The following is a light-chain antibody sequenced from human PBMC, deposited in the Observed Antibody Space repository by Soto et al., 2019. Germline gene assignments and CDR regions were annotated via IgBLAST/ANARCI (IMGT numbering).Light chain of an antibody. V-gene: IGKV3-20*01. CDR1: QSVSNNY. CDR3: QQYGSSAPYT. CDR2: GSS. J-gene: IGKJ2*01. Sequence: EVVLTQSPGTLSLSPGDRATLSCRASQSVSNNYFAWYQQKPGQAPRLLIFGSSVRATGIPVRFSGSGSGTDCTRSILRLEPGDFAVYYCQQYGSSAPYTFGQGTTLEIK.